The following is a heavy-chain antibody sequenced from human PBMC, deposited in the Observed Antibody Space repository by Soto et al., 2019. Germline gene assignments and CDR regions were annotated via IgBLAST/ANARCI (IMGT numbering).Heavy chain of an antibody. V-gene: IGHV3-66*01. J-gene: IGHJ3*02. CDR3: ARDRGIVATPHAFDI. Sequence: EVQLVESGGGLVQPGGSLRLSCAASGFTVSSNYMSWVRQAPGKGLEWVSVIYSGGSTYYADSVKGRFTISRDNSKNTLYLQMNSLRAEDTAVYYCARDRGIVATPHAFDIWGQGTRVTVSS. CDR1: GFTVSSNY. CDR2: IYSGGST. D-gene: IGHD5-12*01.